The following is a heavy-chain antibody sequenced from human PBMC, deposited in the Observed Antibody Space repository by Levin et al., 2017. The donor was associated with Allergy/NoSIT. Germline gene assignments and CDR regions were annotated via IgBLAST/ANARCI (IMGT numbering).Heavy chain of an antibody. CDR2: ISGSGGST. CDR3: AKDGSGYAEALY. V-gene: IGHV3-23*01. J-gene: IGHJ4*02. CDR1: GFTFSSYA. D-gene: IGHD5-12*01. Sequence: LSLTCAASGFTFSSYAMSWVRQAPGKGLEWVSAISGSGGSTYYADSVKGRFTISRDNSKNTLYLQMNSLRAEDTAVYYCAKDGSGYAEALYWGQGTLVTVSS.